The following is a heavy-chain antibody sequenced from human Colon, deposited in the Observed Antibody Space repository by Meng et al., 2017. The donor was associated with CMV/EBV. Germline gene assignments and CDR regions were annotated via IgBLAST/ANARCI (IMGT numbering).Heavy chain of an antibody. D-gene: IGHD3-10*01. Sequence: GESLKISCAASGFTVSSNYMSWVRQAPGKGLEWVSVIYSCGSTYYADSVKGRFTISRDNSKNTLYLQMNSLRVEDTAVYFCARGSILPGDYFDSWGQGTLVTVSS. CDR1: GFTVSSNY. V-gene: IGHV3-53*01. J-gene: IGHJ4*02. CDR2: IYSCGST. CDR3: ARGSILPGDYFDS.